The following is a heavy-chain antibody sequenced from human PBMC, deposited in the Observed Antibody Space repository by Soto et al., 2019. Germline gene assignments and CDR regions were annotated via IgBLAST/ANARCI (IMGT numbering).Heavy chain of an antibody. CDR3: ARGIVVRGQGWFDP. J-gene: IGHJ5*02. D-gene: IGHD2-15*01. V-gene: IGHV1-2*02. Sequence: QVQLVQSGAEAKKPGASVKVSCKASGYTFTGYYIHWVRQAPGEGLEWMGWINANSGDTNLAQKFQGRVTMTRDTSISTTYMELSRLASDDTAAYFCARGIVVRGQGWFDPWGQGTLVTVSS. CDR1: GYTFTGYY. CDR2: INANSGDT.